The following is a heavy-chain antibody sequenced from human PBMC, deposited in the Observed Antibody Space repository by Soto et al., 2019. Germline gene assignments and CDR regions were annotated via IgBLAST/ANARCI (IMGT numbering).Heavy chain of an antibody. CDR3: ARRLTMTRGLILEAFDM. V-gene: IGHV1-3*01. CDR2: INAGNGNT. J-gene: IGHJ3*02. CDR1: GYTFTTYP. Sequence: ASVKVSCKTSGYTFTTYPMHWVRQAPGQRLEWMGWINAGNGNTKYSQKFQGRVTITRDTSASTAYMELSSLRSEDTAVYYCARRLTMTRGLILEAFDMXG. D-gene: IGHD3-10*01.